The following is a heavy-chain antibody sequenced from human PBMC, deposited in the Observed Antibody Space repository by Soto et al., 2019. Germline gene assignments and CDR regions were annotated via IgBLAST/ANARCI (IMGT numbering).Heavy chain of an antibody. CDR3: AKDRSENFWVYYYAMDV. D-gene: IGHD6-19*01. Sequence: PVGSLRLSCAASGFMFDDYAMHWVRQAPGKGLEWVSGISGSSSGTYYTDSVKGRFTISRDNSKNTVYLQMNSLRGEDTAVYYCAKDRSENFWVYYYAMDVWGQGTAVTVSS. CDR1: GFMFDDYA. CDR2: ISGSSSGT. V-gene: IGHV3-23*01. J-gene: IGHJ6*02.